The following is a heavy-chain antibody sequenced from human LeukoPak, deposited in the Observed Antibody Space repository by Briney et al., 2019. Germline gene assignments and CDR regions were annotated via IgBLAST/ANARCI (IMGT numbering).Heavy chain of an antibody. Sequence: ASVKVSCKASGYTFTGYYMHWVRQSPGQGLEWMGWINPNSGGTNYAQKFQGWVTMTRDTSISTAYMELSRLRSDDTAVYYCARACSGGSCYSVGPHFDYWGQGTLVTVSS. CDR2: INPNSGGT. J-gene: IGHJ4*02. CDR1: GYTFTGYY. D-gene: IGHD2-15*01. V-gene: IGHV1-2*04. CDR3: ARACSGGSCYSVGPHFDY.